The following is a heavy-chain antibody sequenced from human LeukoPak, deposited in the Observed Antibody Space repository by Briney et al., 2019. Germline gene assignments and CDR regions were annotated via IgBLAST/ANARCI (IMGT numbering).Heavy chain of an antibody. D-gene: IGHD2-2*01. CDR3: ARGLVGSTTYYYYYMDV. V-gene: IGHV4-39*07. CDR2: IFNSGST. Sequence: SETLSLTCTVSGGSISSSNYYWGWIRQPPGKGLEWIGYIFNSGSTYYNPSLKSRVTMSVDTSKNQFSLKLSSVTAADTAVYYCARGLVGSTTYYYYYMDVWGKGTTVTISS. J-gene: IGHJ6*03. CDR1: GGSISSSNYY.